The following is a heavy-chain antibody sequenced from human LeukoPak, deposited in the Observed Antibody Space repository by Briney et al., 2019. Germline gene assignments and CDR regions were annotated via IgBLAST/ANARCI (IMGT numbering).Heavy chain of an antibody. CDR3: AAQPCSVGRCYLDY. V-gene: IGHV3-30*04. CDR2: ISYHGRDT. D-gene: IGHD2-15*01. Sequence: GALRLSCAASGVTFSSFAMQWVRQAPGKGLEWVAVISYHGRDTYYADSVKGRFTISRDNYKNTLYLQLNSLGAEDTAVYYCAAQPCSVGRCYLDYWGQGTLVTVSS. CDR1: GVTFSSFA. J-gene: IGHJ4*02.